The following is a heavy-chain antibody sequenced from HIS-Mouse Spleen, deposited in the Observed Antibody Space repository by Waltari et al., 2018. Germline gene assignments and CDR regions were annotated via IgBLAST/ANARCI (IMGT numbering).Heavy chain of an antibody. CDR1: GFPFCRYG. CDR3: AKASSGWLDY. CDR2: ISYDGSNK. D-gene: IGHD6-19*01. Sequence: QVQLVESGGGVVQPGRSLRLPCAASGFPFCRYGLHWVRQAPGKGLEWVAVISYDGSNKYYADSVKGRFTISRDNSKNTLYLQMNSLRAEDTAVYYCAKASSGWLDYWGQGTLVTISS. J-gene: IGHJ4*02. V-gene: IGHV3-30*18.